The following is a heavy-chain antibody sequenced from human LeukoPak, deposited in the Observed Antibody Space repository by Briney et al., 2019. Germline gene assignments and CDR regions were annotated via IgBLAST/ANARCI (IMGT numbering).Heavy chain of an antibody. CDR2: ISSSSSTI. D-gene: IGHD6-13*01. CDR3: ARGGVGIAAAGTFFWFDP. V-gene: IGHV3-48*01. Sequence: GGSLRLSCAASGFTFSSYSMNWVRQAPGKGLEWVSYISSSSSTIYYADSVKGRFTISRDNAKNSLYLQMNGLRAEDTAVYYCARGGVGIAAAGTFFWFDPWGQGTLVTVSS. J-gene: IGHJ5*02. CDR1: GFTFSSYS.